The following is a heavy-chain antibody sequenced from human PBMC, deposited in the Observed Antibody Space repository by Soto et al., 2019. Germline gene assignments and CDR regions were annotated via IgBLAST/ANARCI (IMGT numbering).Heavy chain of an antibody. CDR3: ARDVAAAGGGLGY. D-gene: IGHD6-13*01. Sequence: QVQLVESGGGVVQPGRSLRLSCAASGFTFSSYGMHWVRQAPGKGLKWVAVIWYDGSNKYYADSVKGRFTISRDNSKNTLCLQMNSLRAEDTAVYYCARDVAAAGGGLGYWGQGTLVTVSS. J-gene: IGHJ4*02. CDR2: IWYDGSNK. V-gene: IGHV3-33*01. CDR1: GFTFSSYG.